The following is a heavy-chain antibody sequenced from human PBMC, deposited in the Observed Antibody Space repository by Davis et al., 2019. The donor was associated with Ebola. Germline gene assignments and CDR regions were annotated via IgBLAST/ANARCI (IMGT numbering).Heavy chain of an antibody. V-gene: IGHV1-2*02. J-gene: IGHJ5*02. D-gene: IGHD4-17*01. CDR2: INSNNGDT. CDR3: ARDRGDGWFDP. Sequence: ASVKVSCKASGYNFIEYFMHWVRQAPGQGLEWMGRINSNNGDTNYAQKFQGRVTMTRDTSISTTYLELSSLRSDDTAMYYCARDRGDGWFDPWGQGTLVTVSS. CDR1: GYNFIEYF.